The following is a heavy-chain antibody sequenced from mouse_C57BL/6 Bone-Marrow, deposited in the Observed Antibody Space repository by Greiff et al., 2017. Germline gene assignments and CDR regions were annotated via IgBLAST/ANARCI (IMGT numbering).Heavy chain of an antibody. CDR3: ARNRGSYYAMDY. Sequence: EVKLMESGGDLVKPGGSLKLSCAASGFTFSSYGMSWVRQTPDKRLEWVATISSGGSYTYYPDSVKGRFTISRDDAKNTLYLQKSSLKSEDASMYYCARNRGSYYAMDYWGQGTSVTVSS. V-gene: IGHV5-6*01. CDR1: GFTFSSYG. CDR2: ISSGGSYT. J-gene: IGHJ4*01. D-gene: IGHD2-14*01.